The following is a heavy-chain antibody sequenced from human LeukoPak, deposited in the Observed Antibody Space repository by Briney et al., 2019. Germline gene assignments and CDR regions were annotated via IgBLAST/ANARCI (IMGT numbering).Heavy chain of an antibody. CDR1: GFTFSTYG. CDR2: IWNDGSNK. D-gene: IGHD3-10*01. J-gene: IGHJ4*02. Sequence: GRSLRLSCAASGFTFSTYGMHWVRQAPGKGLEWVAVIWNDGSNKYYADSVEGRFTISRDNSKSTLYLQMNSLRAEDTAVYSCARASGPFDYWGQGTLVTVSS. CDR3: ARASGPFDY. V-gene: IGHV3-33*01.